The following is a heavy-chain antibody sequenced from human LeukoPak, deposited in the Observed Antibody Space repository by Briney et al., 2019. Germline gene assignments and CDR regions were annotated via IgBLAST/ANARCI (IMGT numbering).Heavy chain of an antibody. J-gene: IGHJ6*03. D-gene: IGHD2-2*01. V-gene: IGHV4-39*07. CDR1: GGSISSSSYY. Sequence: PSETLSLTCTVSGGSISSSSYYWGWIRQPLGKGLGWIGSIYYSGSTYYNPSLKSRVTISVDTSKNQFSLKLSSVTAADTAVYYCARQDIVVDYYYMDVWGKGTTVTVSS. CDR3: ARQDIVVDYYYMDV. CDR2: IYYSGST.